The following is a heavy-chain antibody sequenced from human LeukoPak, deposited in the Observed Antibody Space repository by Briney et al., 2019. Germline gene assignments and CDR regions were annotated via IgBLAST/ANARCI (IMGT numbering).Heavy chain of an antibody. V-gene: IGHV3-33*01. CDR3: ARGTLAVAGTCWFDP. CDR2: IWYDGSNK. D-gene: IGHD6-19*01. Sequence: PGGSLRLSCAASGFTFSSYGMHWVRQAPGKGLEWVAVIWYDGSNKYYADSVKGRFTISRDNSMNTLYLQMNSLRAEGTAVYYCARGTLAVAGTCWFDPWGQGTLVTVSS. J-gene: IGHJ5*02. CDR1: GFTFSSYG.